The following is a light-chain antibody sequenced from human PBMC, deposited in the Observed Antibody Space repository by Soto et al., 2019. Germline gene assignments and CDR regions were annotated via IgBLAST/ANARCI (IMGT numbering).Light chain of an antibody. CDR3: QQLDT. Sequence: ASPLTQSPSSLSASVGDRVTITCRASQGISSALAWYQQKPGKAPKLLIYDASSLESGVPSRFSGSGSGTDFTLTISSLQPEDFATYYCQQLDTFGPGTKVDIK. J-gene: IGKJ3*01. CDR2: DAS. V-gene: IGKV1-13*02. CDR1: QGISSA.